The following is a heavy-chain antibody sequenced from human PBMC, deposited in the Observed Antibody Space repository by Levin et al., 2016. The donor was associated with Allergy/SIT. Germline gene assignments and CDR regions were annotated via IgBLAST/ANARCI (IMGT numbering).Heavy chain of an antibody. CDR2: IYHTGNT. J-gene: IGHJ4*02. D-gene: IGHD3-3*01. Sequence: LRLSCTVSGDSINSGPYSWSWIRQPPGKGLEWIGYIYHTGNTYYNPSLKSRVTISEDRSKSQFSLNLTSVTAADTAVYYCASSIFGVALIGYWGQGILVTVSS. V-gene: IGHV4-30-2*01. CDR1: GDSINSGPYS. CDR3: ASSIFGVALIGY.